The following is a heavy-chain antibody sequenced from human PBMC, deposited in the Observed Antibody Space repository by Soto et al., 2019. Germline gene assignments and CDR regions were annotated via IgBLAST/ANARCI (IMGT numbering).Heavy chain of an antibody. D-gene: IGHD1-7*01. CDR3: AREWRNFFDY. V-gene: IGHV3-30-3*01. CDR2: ISYDGSNK. J-gene: IGHJ4*02. CDR1: GFTFSSYA. Sequence: GGSLRLSCAASGFTFSSYAMHWVRQALGKGLEWVAVISYDGSNKYYADSVKGRFTISRDNSKNTLYLQMNSLRAEDTAVYYCAREWRNFFDYWGQGTLVTVSS.